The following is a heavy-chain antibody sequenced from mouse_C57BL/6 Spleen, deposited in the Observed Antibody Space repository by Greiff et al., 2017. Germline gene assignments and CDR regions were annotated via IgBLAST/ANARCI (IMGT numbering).Heavy chain of an antibody. D-gene: IGHD1-1*01. Sequence: QVQLQQPGAELVMPGASVKLSCKASGYTFTSYWMHWVKQRPGQGLEWIGEIDPSDSYTNYNQKFKGKSTLTVDKASSTAYMQLSSLTSEDSAVYYWARYGSSHWYFDVWGTGTTVTVSS. V-gene: IGHV1-69*01. CDR1: GYTFTSYW. J-gene: IGHJ1*03. CDR3: ARYGSSHWYFDV. CDR2: IDPSDSYT.